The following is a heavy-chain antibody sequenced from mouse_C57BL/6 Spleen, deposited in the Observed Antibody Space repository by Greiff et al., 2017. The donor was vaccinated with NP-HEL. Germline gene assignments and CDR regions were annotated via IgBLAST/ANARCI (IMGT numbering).Heavy chain of an antibody. D-gene: IGHD1-1*01. J-gene: IGHJ2*01. V-gene: IGHV1-85*01. CDR2: IYPRDGST. CDR1: GYNFTSYD. Sequence: QVQLQQSGPELVKPGASVKLSCKASGYNFTSYDINWVKQRPGQGLEWIVWIYPRDGSTKYNEKFKGKATLTVDTSSSTAYMELHSLTSEDSAVYFCEREAYYYGSSYGYWGQGTTLTVSS. CDR3: EREAYYYGSSYGY.